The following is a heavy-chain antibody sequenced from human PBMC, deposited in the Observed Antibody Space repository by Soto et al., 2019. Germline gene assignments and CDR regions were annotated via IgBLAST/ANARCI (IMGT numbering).Heavy chain of an antibody. CDR3: ATEGDSSGWYNWFDP. Sequence: PGGSLRLSCAASGFTFISYNMNWVRQAPGKGLEWVSYISSGTSTIYYADSVKGRFTISRDNAKNSLYLQMNSLRAEDTAVYYCATEGDSSGWYNWFDPWGQGTLVTVSS. V-gene: IGHV3-48*01. CDR1: GFTFISYN. CDR2: ISSGTSTI. J-gene: IGHJ5*02. D-gene: IGHD6-19*01.